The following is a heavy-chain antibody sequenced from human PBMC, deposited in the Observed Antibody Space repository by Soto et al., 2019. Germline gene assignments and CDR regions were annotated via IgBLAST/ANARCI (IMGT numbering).Heavy chain of an antibody. Sequence: QVRLQESDPGLVKPSQTLSQTCTVSGASITSGHYYWTWIRQLPGKGLEWIGSIYNSETTHYNPSLTSRLTISIDTSANQFSLKLSSVTAADTAIYYCALALGPTTGLDYWGQGTLITVSA. CDR3: ALALGPTTGLDY. CDR2: IYNSETT. J-gene: IGHJ4*02. D-gene: IGHD1-26*01. CDR1: GASITSGHYY. V-gene: IGHV4-31*04.